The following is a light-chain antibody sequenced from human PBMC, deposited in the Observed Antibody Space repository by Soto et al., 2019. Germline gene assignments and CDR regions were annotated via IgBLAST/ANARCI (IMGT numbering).Light chain of an antibody. CDR2: DAS. J-gene: IGKJ1*01. V-gene: IGKV1-5*01. CDR1: QNINRW. Sequence: IQMPQSPSTLSASVGDRVTITCRASQNINRWLAWYQQKPGKAPKLLIYDASSLESGVPSRFSGSGSGTEFTLTISSLQPDDFATYYCQQYNSYSLTFGQGTKVDNK. CDR3: QQYNSYSLT.